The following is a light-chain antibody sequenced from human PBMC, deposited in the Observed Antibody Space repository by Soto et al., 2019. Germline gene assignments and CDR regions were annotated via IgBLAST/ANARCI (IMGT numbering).Light chain of an antibody. J-gene: IGLJ1*01. CDR1: ISDIGSYNR. CDR3: RLYTRISPYV. V-gene: IGLV2-18*01. Sequence: SVLTQPPSVSGAPGQSVTISCTGIISDIGSYNRVSWYQQPPGTAPKLMIYEVNNRPSGVPDRFSGSTSGNTASLTISGLQAEDEADYYCRLYTRISPYVLGTGTKVTVL. CDR2: EVN.